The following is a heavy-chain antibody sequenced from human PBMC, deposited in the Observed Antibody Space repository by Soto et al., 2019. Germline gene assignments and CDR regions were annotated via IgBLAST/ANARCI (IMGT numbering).Heavy chain of an antibody. CDR2: IKGDGIST. Sequence: EVQLVESGGGLVQSGGSLRLSCAASGFTFSSYWMHWVRQAPGKGLVWVSRIKGDGISTNYADSVKGRFTISRDNAKDTVFLQINGLSADDTAVYYCAIGAMGNYYNDYWGQGTLVTVSS. D-gene: IGHD3-10*01. CDR3: AIGAMGNYYNDY. V-gene: IGHV3-74*01. J-gene: IGHJ4*02. CDR1: GFTFSSYW.